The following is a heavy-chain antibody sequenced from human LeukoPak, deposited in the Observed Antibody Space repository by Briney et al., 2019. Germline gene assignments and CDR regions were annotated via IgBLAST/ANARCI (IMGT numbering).Heavy chain of an antibody. D-gene: IGHD6-13*01. J-gene: IGHJ6*02. CDR2: IYYSGTT. V-gene: IGHV4-59*01. Sequence: PSETLSLTCTVSGASISSYYWSWIRQPPGKGLEWIGYIYYSGTTNYNPSLESRVTISVDTSKTHFSLRLSSVTAADTAVYYCARDPRSAAGTSHMRWDVWGQGTTVIVSS. CDR3: ARDPRSAAGTSHMRWDV. CDR1: GASISSYY.